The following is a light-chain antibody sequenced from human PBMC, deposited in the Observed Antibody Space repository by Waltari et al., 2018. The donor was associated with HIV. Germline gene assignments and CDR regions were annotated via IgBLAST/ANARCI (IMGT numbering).Light chain of an antibody. CDR2: KAS. CDR1: QSISSW. J-gene: IGKJ1*01. Sequence: DIQMTQSPSTLSASVGDRVTITCRASQSISSWLAWYQQKPGKAPKLQIYKASSLESGVPSRFSGSGSGTEFTRTINSLQPDDLATYYCQQYNNYSRTFGQGTKVEIK. CDR3: QQYNNYSRT. V-gene: IGKV1-5*03.